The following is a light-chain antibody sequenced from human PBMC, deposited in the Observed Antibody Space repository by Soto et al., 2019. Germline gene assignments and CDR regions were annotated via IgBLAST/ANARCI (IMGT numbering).Light chain of an antibody. CDR3: QQYSRYSYT. Sequence: DIQMTQSPSTLSASVGDRVTITCRASQSISSWLAWYQQKPGKAPKLLMYKASRLESGVPSRFSGSGSGTEFPLTISSLQPDDFATYYCQQYSRYSYTFGQGTKLEIK. CDR2: KAS. V-gene: IGKV1-5*03. CDR1: QSISSW. J-gene: IGKJ2*01.